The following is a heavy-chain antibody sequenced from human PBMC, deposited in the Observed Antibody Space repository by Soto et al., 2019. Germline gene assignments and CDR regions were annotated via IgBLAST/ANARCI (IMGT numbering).Heavy chain of an antibody. CDR1: GFTFDSYA. D-gene: IGHD3-10*01. Sequence: GGSLRLSCAASGFTFDSYAMSWVRQAPGKGLEWVSTISGSGYSTYYADSVKGRFTISRDNSKYTLYVQMHGLRAEDTAVYYCAKTVPGSYSGFDYWGQGTLVTVSS. CDR3: AKTVPGSYSGFDY. CDR2: ISGSGYST. J-gene: IGHJ4*02. V-gene: IGHV3-23*01.